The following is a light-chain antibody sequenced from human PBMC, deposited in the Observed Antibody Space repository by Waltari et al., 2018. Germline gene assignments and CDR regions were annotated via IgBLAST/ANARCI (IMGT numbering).Light chain of an antibody. V-gene: IGKV4-1*01. CDR2: WAS. CDR1: QSVLYTSNNKNY. CDR3: QQYYSMPLT. J-gene: IGKJ4*01. Sequence: DIVMTQSPDSLAVSLGERATINCKSSQSVLYTSNNKNYLTWYQQKPGQPPKLLIYWASTREFGVPDRFSGSGSGTDFTLTISSLRAEDVAVYYCQQYYSMPLTFGGGTKVEIK.